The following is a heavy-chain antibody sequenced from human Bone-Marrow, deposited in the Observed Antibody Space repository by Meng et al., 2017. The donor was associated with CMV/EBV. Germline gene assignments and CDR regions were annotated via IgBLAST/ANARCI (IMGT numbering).Heavy chain of an antibody. CDR1: ISCRRCY. D-gene: IGHD3-10*01. CDR3: ARGGVLLWFGELLSSWFDP. CDR2: IYYSGST. Sequence: ISCRRCYWCWFRQPPGKGLEWIGSIYYSGSTYSNPSLKSRVTISVDTSKNQFSLKLSSVTAADTAVYYCARGGVLLWFGELLSSWFDPWGQGTLVTVSS. J-gene: IGHJ5*02. V-gene: IGHV4-39*07.